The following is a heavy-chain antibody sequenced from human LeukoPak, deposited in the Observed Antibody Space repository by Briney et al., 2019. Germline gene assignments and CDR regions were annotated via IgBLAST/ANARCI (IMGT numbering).Heavy chain of an antibody. J-gene: IGHJ4*02. CDR3: ARDAMYYYDSSGYSAYFDY. V-gene: IGHV3-30-3*01. D-gene: IGHD3-22*01. CDR2: ISYDGSNK. CDR1: GFTFSSYA. Sequence: PGGSLRLSCAASGFTFSSYAMHWVRQAPGKGLEWVAVISYDGSNKYYADSVKGRFTISRDNSKNTLYLQMNSLRAEDTAVYCCARDAMYYYDSSGYSAYFDYWGQGTLVTVSS.